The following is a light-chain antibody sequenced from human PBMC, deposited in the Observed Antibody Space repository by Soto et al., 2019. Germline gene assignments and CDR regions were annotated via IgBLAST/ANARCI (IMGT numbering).Light chain of an antibody. V-gene: IGLV2-23*02. CDR2: EDT. Sequence: QSALTQPASVSGSPGQSVTISCTGTSNDVGRYFLVSWYQQHPGKAPKLIIFEDTQRPSGVSSRFSGSKSGNTASLTISGLQTEDEADYFCCSYAGSSTFVAFGGGTKLTVL. J-gene: IGLJ2*01. CDR3: CSYAGSSTFVA. CDR1: SNDVGRYFL.